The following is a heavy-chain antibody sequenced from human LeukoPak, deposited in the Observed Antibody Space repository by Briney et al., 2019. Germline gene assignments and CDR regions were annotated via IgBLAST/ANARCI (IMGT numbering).Heavy chain of an antibody. J-gene: IGHJ4*02. Sequence: GGSLRLSCAASGFTFSSYSMTWVRQAPGKGLEWVSSMSSGSRYIYYADSVRGRFTISRDNAKNSLYHLMNSLRAEDTAVYYCARDRPTGASRLFVVQWGQGTLVTVSS. D-gene: IGHD3-3*01. V-gene: IGHV3-21*01. CDR3: ARDRPTGASRLFVVQ. CDR1: GFTFSSYS. CDR2: MSSGSRYI.